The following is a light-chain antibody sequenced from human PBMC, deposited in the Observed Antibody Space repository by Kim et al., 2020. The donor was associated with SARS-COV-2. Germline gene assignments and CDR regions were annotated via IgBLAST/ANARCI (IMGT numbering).Light chain of an antibody. CDR1: QSVSNF. CDR2: GAS. CDR3: QQRSNRPPGLT. V-gene: IGKV3-11*01. Sequence: PGERVTLSCRASQSVSNFLAWYQQKPGQPPRLLIYGASNRATGIPARFSGSGSGTDFTLTISSLEPEDFAVYYCQQRSNRPPGLTFGGGTKVEIK. J-gene: IGKJ4*01.